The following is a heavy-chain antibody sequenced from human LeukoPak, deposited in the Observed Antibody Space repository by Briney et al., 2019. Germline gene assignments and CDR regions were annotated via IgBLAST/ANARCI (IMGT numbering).Heavy chain of an antibody. J-gene: IGHJ5*02. V-gene: IGHV4-59*01. CDR3: ARTRGYYDILTGYYFDP. CDR2: IYYSGST. Sequence: SETLSLTCTVSGGSISSYYWSWIRQPPGKGLEWIGYIYYSGSTNYNPSLKSRVTISVDTSKNQFSLKLSSVTAADTAVYYCARTRGYYDILTGYYFDPWGQGTQVIVSP. CDR1: GGSISSYY. D-gene: IGHD3-9*01.